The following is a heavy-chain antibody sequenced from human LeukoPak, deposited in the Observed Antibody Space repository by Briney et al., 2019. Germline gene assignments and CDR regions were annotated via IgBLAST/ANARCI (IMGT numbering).Heavy chain of an antibody. CDR2: IIPIFGTA. V-gene: IGHV1-69*13. J-gene: IGHJ6*02. D-gene: IGHD6-19*01. Sequence: ASVKVSCKASGGTFSSYAISWVRQAPGQGLEWMGGIIPIFGTANYAQKFQGRVTITADESTSTAYMELSSLRCEERGVYYCESHAGYSSGWYGSYYYYYGMDLWGQGTTVTVSS. CDR3: ESHAGYSSGWYGSYYYYYGMDL. CDR1: GGTFSSYA.